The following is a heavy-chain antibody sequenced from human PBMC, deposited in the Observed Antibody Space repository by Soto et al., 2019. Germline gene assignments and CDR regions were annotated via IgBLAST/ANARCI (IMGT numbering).Heavy chain of an antibody. CDR1: GFTFTISA. D-gene: IGHD1-7*01. V-gene: IGHV1-58*02. Sequence: SVKVSCTASGFTFTISAMQWVRQARGQRLEWIGWIVVGSGNTNYAQKFQERVTITRDMSTSTAYMELSSLRSEDTAVYYCAADAGITGTSDYWGQGTLVTVSS. CDR3: AADAGITGTSDY. CDR2: IVVGSGNT. J-gene: IGHJ4*02.